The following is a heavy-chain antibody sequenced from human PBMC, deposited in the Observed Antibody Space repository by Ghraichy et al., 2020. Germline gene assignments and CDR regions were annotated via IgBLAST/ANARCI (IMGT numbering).Heavy chain of an antibody. CDR1: GFTFSSYA. D-gene: IGHD6-6*01. CDR2: ISGSGGST. CDR3: ADHSSSSGHFDY. J-gene: IGHJ4*02. Sequence: LSLTCAASGFTFSSYAMSWVRQAPGKGLEWVSAISGSGGSTYYADSVKGRFTISRDNSKNTLYLQMNSLRAEDTAVYYCADHSSSSGHFDYWGQGTLVTVSS. V-gene: IGHV3-23*01.